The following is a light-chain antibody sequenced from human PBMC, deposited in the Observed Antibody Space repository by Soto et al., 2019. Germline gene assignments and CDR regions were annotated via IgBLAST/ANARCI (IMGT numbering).Light chain of an antibody. CDR1: SSDIGYYNY. Sequence: QSALTQPASVSGSPGQSITISCTGTSSDIGYYNYVSWYQQHPGKAPKLIIYEVSNRPSGVSNRFSGSKSGNTASLTISGLQPEDGADYYCTSYTATTTLVLFGGGTKLTVL. V-gene: IGLV2-14*01. CDR2: EVS. J-gene: IGLJ3*02. CDR3: TSYTATTTLVL.